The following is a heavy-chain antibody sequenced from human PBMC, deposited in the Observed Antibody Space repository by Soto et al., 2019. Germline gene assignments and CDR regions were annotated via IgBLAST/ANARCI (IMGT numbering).Heavy chain of an antibody. CDR2: TYYRSRWYN. Sequence: PSQTLSLTCAMSGDSVSSNSAAGNWIRQSPSRGLEWLGRTYYRSRWYNDYAVSVKSRITVNPDTSKNQFSLQLTSVTPEDTAVYYCAGTTSHYWYYMDVWGKGTTVTVSS. D-gene: IGHD1-7*01. V-gene: IGHV6-1*01. CDR3: AGTTSHYWYYMDV. CDR1: GDSVSSNSAA. J-gene: IGHJ6*03.